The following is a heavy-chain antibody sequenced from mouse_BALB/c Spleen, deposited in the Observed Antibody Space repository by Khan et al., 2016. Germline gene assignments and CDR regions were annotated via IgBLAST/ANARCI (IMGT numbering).Heavy chain of an antibody. CDR2: IWSDGST. CDR1: GFSLTSYG. D-gene: IGHD1-1*02. Sequence: QVQLKQSGPGLVALSQSLSITCTVSGFSLTSYGVHWVRQPPGKGLEWLVVIWSDGSTAYNSALKSRLSISKDNSKSLVFLKMNSLQTDDTDMYYCARRGNGGEAMDYWCQGTSVTISS. CDR3: ARRGNGGEAMDY. J-gene: IGHJ4*01. V-gene: IGHV2-6*02.